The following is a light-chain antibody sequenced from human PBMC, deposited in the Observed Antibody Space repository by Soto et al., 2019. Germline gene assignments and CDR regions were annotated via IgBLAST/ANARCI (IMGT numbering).Light chain of an antibody. Sequence: DIAMTQPPATLSVPPGERATLSCRASQSISLSLAWYQHKPGQAPRLLIYDASKRATGIPARFSGNVSGTDFTLTIRGLETEDFAVYDGQQRTNWPPWTFGQGTKVDIK. CDR2: DAS. V-gene: IGKV3-11*01. CDR3: QQRTNWPPWT. J-gene: IGKJ1*01. CDR1: QSISLS.